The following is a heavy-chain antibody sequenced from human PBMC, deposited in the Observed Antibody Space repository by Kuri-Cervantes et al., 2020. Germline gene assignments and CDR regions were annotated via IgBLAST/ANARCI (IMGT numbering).Heavy chain of an antibody. Sequence: ASVKVSCKASGYTFTGYYMHWVRQAPGQGLEWMGWINPNSGGTNYAQKFQGWVTMTRDTSISTAYMELSRLRSDDTAVYYCARGCGSGGNCFDPWGQGTLVTVSS. D-gene: IGHD3-10*01. V-gene: IGHV1-2*04. CDR1: GYTFTGYY. CDR3: ARGCGSGGNCFDP. J-gene: IGHJ5*02. CDR2: INPNSGGT.